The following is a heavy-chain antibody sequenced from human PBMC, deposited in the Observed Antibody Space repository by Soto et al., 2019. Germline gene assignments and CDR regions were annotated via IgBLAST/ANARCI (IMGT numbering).Heavy chain of an antibody. V-gene: IGHV3-23*01. J-gene: IGHJ4*02. CDR3: ARGGRTDWRYFDS. CDR2: ISGSGGST. Sequence: EVQLLESGGGLVQPGGSLRLSCAASGFTFSSYAMSWVRQAPGKGLEWVSAISGSGGSTYYADSVKGRFTISRDNSKNTLYLQMNSLKTEDTAVYYCARGGRTDWRYFDSWGQGTLVTVSS. D-gene: IGHD2-15*01. CDR1: GFTFSSYA.